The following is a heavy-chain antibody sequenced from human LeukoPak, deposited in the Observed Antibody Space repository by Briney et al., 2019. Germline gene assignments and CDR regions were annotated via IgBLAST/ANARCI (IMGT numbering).Heavy chain of an antibody. V-gene: IGHV1-8*01. Sequence: GASVKVSCKASGYTFTSYDINWVRQATGQGLEWMGWMNPNSGNTGYAQKFQGRVTMTRNTSISTAYMALSSVRSEDTAVYYCARESAKRYMDVWGKGTTVTVSS. CDR1: GYTFTSYD. J-gene: IGHJ6*03. CDR3: ARESAKRYMDV. CDR2: MNPNSGNT.